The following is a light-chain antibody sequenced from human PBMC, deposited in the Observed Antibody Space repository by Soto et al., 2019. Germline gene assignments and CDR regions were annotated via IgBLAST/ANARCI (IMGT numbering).Light chain of an antibody. CDR1: QNVATN. Sequence: IVMTHSPVTLSMSPGDRATLSCRASQNVATNVAWYQQKPGQAPRLLIYGASIRATGVPARFSGSGSGTEFTLTIDSLQSEDFAVFYCHQATSGLRTFGRGTKVDIK. J-gene: IGKJ1*01. CDR2: GAS. CDR3: HQATSGLRT. V-gene: IGKV3-15*01.